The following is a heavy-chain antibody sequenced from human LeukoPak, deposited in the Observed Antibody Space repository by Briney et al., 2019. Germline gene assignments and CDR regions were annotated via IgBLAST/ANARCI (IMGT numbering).Heavy chain of an antibody. V-gene: IGHV4-59*01. CDR1: GGSISSYY. CDR3: ARDRIRLFAFDI. Sequence: SETLSLTCTVSGGSISSYYWSWIRQPPGKGLEWIGYIYYSGSTNYNPSLKSRVTISVDTSKNQFSLKLSSVIAADTAVYYCARDRIRLFAFDIWGQGTMVTVSS. CDR2: IYYSGST. D-gene: IGHD2-15*01. J-gene: IGHJ3*02.